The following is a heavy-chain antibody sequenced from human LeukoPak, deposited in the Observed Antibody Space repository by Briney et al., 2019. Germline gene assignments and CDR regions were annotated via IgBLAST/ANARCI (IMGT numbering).Heavy chain of an antibody. Sequence: GGSLRLSCAASGFTFNNYDMHWVRQATGKPLEWVSGIATTGDTYYSGSVKGRFTISRENAKNSLYLQMNNPRDGDTAVYYCASGRRGLDYWGQGTLVSVSS. D-gene: IGHD2-15*01. CDR3: ASGRRGLDY. CDR2: IATTGDT. J-gene: IGHJ4*02. CDR1: GFTFNNYD. V-gene: IGHV3-13*01.